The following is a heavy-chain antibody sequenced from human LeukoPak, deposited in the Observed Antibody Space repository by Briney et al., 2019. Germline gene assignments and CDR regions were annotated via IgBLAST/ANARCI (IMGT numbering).Heavy chain of an antibody. J-gene: IGHJ6*03. D-gene: IGHD6-13*01. CDR1: GFTFSNAW. Sequence: PGGSLRLSCAASGFTFSNAWMSWVRQAPGKGLEWVGRIKSKTDGGTTDYAAPVKGRFTISRDDSKNTLYLQMNSLKTEDTAAYYCTTDSGYSSSWSARYYYYMDVWGKGTTVTVSS. CDR2: IKSKTDGGTT. V-gene: IGHV3-15*01. CDR3: TTDSGYSSSWSARYYYYMDV.